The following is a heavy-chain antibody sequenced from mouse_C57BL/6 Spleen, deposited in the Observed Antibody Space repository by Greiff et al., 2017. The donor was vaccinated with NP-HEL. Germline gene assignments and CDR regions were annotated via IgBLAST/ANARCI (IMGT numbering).Heavy chain of an antibody. V-gene: IGHV1-53*01. J-gene: IGHJ2*01. CDR2: INPSNGGT. CDR1: GYTFTSYW. D-gene: IGHD1-1*01. Sequence: QVQLQQPGTELVKPGASVKLSCKASGYTFTSYWMHWVKQRPGQGLEWIGNINPSNGGTNYNEKFKSKATLTVDKSSSTASMQLNSLTSEDSAVYYCARGVTTVVAPYFDYWGQGTTLTVSS. CDR3: ARGVTTVVAPYFDY.